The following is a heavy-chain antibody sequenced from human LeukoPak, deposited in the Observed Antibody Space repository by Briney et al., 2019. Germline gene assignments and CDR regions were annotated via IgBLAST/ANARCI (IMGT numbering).Heavy chain of an antibody. Sequence: GASVKVSCKASGYTFTGYYMHWVRQAPGQGLEWMGWINPNSGGTNYAQKFQGRVTMTRDTSFSTPYMELSRLRAEDTAVYYCARDRVEIQIWLNYWGQGTLVTVSS. CDR2: INPNSGGT. CDR1: GYTFTGYY. J-gene: IGHJ4*02. CDR3: ARDRVEIQIWLNY. V-gene: IGHV1-2*02. D-gene: IGHD5-18*01.